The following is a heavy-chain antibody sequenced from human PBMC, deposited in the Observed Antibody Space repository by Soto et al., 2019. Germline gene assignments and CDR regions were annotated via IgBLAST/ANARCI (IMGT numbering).Heavy chain of an antibody. D-gene: IGHD6-13*01. J-gene: IGHJ4*02. V-gene: IGHV4-31*03. CDR1: GGSISSGGYY. CDR3: ARTGSSWTYYFDY. CDR2: IYYIGST. Sequence: PSETLSLTCTVSGGSISSGGYYWSWIRQHPGKGLEWIGYIYYIGSTYYNPSLKSRVTISVDTSKNQFSLKLSSVTAADTAVYYCARTGSSWTYYFDYWGQGTLVTVS.